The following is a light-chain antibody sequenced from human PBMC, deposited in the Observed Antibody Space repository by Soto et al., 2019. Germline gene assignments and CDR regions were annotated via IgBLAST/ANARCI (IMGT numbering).Light chain of an antibody. CDR2: NNN. CDR1: SSNIGAGYD. J-gene: IGLJ2*01. CDR3: QSYDRSLSGWRV. Sequence: QSVLTQPPSVSGAPGQRVTISCTGSSSNIGAGYDVHWYQQLPGTAPKLLIYNNNNRPSGVPCRFSGSKSGTSASLAITGLQVEDEAAYYCQSYDRSLSGWRVFGGGTKLTVL. V-gene: IGLV1-40*01.